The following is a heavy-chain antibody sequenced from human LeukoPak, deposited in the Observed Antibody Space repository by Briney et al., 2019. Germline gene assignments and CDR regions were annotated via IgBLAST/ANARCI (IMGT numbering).Heavy chain of an antibody. CDR2: SKLSGGT. Sequence: SETLSLTCAVYGGSFSGYYWSWIRQPPGKGLEWIGESKLSGGTNYNPSLKSRVTISVDTSKKQFSLTLTSVTAADTAVYYCARGQWEVRGIIITQLDYWGQGSLVTVSS. D-gene: IGHD3-10*01. CDR1: GGSFSGYY. V-gene: IGHV4-34*01. CDR3: ARGQWEVRGIIITQLDY. J-gene: IGHJ4*02.